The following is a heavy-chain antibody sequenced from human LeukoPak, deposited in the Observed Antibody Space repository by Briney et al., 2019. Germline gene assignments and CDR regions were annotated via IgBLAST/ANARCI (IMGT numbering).Heavy chain of an antibody. CDR2: INHSGST. J-gene: IGHJ2*01. CDR1: GGSFSGYY. D-gene: IGHD5/OR15-5a*01. V-gene: IGHV4-34*01. CDR3: ARETSTRWYFDL. Sequence: PSETLSLTRAVYGGSFSGYYWSWIRQPPGKGLEWIGEINHSGSTNYNPSLKSRVTISVDTSKNQFSLKLSSVTAADTAVYYCARETSTRWYFDLWGRGTLVTVSS.